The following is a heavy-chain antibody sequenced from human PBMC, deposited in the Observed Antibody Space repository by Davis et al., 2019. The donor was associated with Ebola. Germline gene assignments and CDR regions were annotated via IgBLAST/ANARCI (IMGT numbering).Heavy chain of an antibody. CDR1: GYTFTSYG. D-gene: IGHD2-15*01. J-gene: IGHJ4*02. CDR2: ISASNGNT. Sequence: ASVKVSCKASGYTFTSYGISWVRQAPGQGLEWMGWISASNGNTNYAQKLQGRVTMTTDTSTSTAYMELRSLRSDDTAVYYCARDLLRDIVVVVAATTPGYWGQGTLVTVSS. V-gene: IGHV1-18*01. CDR3: ARDLLRDIVVVVAATTPGY.